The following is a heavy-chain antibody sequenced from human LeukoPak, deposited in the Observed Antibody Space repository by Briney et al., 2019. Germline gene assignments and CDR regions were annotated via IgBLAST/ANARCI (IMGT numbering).Heavy chain of an antibody. CDR3: ATVRGSDWYMDY. V-gene: IGHV3-33*01. CDR2: IWYDGSRD. D-gene: IGHD6-19*01. Sequence: GGSLRLSCAASGFTFRNYGMNWVRQAPGKGLEWVALIWYDGSRDYYVDFVKGRFTVSRDNSKNTLYLQMKNSRAEDTAVYYCATVRGSDWYMDYWGQGTLVTVSS. J-gene: IGHJ4*02. CDR1: GFTFRNYG.